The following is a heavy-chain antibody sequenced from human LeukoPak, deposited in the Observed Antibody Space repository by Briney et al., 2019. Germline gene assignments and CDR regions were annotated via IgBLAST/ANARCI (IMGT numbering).Heavy chain of an antibody. Sequence: PGGSLRLSCSVSGFTFSTYVMHWVRQAPGKGLEYVSAIRSNGDNTYYADSVKGRFTISRDNSKNTLYLQMSSLRADDTAVYYCGRGTGYWGQGTLVTVSS. CDR3: GRGTGY. CDR2: IRSNGDNT. V-gene: IGHV3-64D*06. CDR1: GFTFSTYV. J-gene: IGHJ4*02.